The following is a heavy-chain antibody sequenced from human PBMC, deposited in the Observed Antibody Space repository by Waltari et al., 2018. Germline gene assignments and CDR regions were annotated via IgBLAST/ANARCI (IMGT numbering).Heavy chain of an antibody. CDR2: INTNTGNP. CDR3: ARVSMVQGVTPFDY. CDR1: GYTFTSSA. Sequence: QVQLVQSGAEVKKPGASVKVSCKASGYTFTSSAMNWVRQAPGQGLEWMGWINTNTGNPTYAQGFTGRFVFSLDTSVSTAYLQISSLKAEDTAVYYCARVSMVQGVTPFDYWGQGTLVTVSS. D-gene: IGHD3-10*01. J-gene: IGHJ4*02. V-gene: IGHV7-4-1*02.